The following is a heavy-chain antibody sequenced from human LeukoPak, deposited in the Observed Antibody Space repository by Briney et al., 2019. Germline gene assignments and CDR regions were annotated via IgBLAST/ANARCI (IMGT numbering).Heavy chain of an antibody. V-gene: IGHV3-33*01. Sequence: GGSLRLSCAASGFTFSSYGMHWVRQAPGKGLEWVAVIWYDGSNKYYADSVKGRFTISRDNSKNTLYLQMNSLRAEDTAVYYCARANTYDSNYYYGMDVWGQGTTVTVSS. D-gene: IGHD5-12*01. CDR3: ARANTYDSNYYYGMDV. J-gene: IGHJ6*02. CDR2: IWYDGSNK. CDR1: GFTFSSYG.